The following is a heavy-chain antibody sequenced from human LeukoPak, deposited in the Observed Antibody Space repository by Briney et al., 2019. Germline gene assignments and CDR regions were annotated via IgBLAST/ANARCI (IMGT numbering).Heavy chain of an antibody. CDR2: FSSISIYI. CDR3: ARDLSYCSSTSCYGGHYYYYGMDV. J-gene: IGHJ6*02. V-gene: IGHV3-21*01. D-gene: IGHD2-2*01. CDR1: GXTFSSSS. Sequence: GGSLRLSGAASGXTFSSSSVNWVRQAPGKGLEWVSSFSSISIYIYYAGSVKGRFTISRDSAMNSLYLQMNSLRADDTAVYYCARDLSYCSSTSCYGGHYYYYGMDVWGQGATVTVSS.